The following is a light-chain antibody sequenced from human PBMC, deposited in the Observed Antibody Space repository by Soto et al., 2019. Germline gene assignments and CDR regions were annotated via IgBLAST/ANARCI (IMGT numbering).Light chain of an antibody. CDR1: QSISSW. CDR3: QHYNGYPYT. Sequence: DIQMTHSPSTLSASVLDIVTIPFRASQSISSWLAWYQQKPGKAPQLLIYDASRVKTGVPSRFTASGSGTEFTLTINTLQADDSATYFCQHYNGYPYTFGPGTKVDIK. V-gene: IGKV1-5*01. J-gene: IGKJ2*01. CDR2: DAS.